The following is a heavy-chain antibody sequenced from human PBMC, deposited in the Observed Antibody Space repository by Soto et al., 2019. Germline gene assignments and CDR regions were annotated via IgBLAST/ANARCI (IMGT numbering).Heavy chain of an antibody. CDR2: IYYSGST. J-gene: IGHJ4*02. D-gene: IGHD3-22*01. Sequence: SETLSLTCTVSGGSISSGDYYWSWIRQPPGKGLEWIGYIYYSGSTYYNPSLKSRVTISVDTSKNQFSLKLSSVTAADTAVYYCATLGYYYDSSGYYDGVEFDYWGQGTLVTVSS. CDR3: ATLGYYYDSSGYYDGVEFDY. V-gene: IGHV4-30-4*01. CDR1: GGSISSGDYY.